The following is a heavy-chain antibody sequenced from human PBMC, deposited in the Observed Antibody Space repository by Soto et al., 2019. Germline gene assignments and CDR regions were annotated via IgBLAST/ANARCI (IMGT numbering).Heavy chain of an antibody. J-gene: IGHJ4*02. Sequence: AASVKVSCKASGYTFTGYYTHWVRQAPGQGLEWMGWINPNSGGTNYAQKFQGRVTMTRDTSISTAYMELSRLRSDDTAVYYCASHSSGYYPFDYWGQGTLVTVSS. V-gene: IGHV1-2*02. CDR1: GYTFTGYY. CDR2: INPNSGGT. CDR3: ASHSSGYYPFDY. D-gene: IGHD3-22*01.